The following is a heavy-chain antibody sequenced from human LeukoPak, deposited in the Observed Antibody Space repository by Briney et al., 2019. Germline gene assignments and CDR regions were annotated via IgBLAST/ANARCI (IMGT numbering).Heavy chain of an antibody. CDR1: GGSISSSSYY. Sequence: PSETLSLTCTVSGGSISSSSYYWGWIRQPPGKGLEWIGSIYSSGSTYYNPSLKSRVTISVDTSKNQFSLKLSSVTAADTAVYYCARDIVVVVAAYNWFDPWGQGTLVTVSS. J-gene: IGHJ5*02. D-gene: IGHD2-15*01. CDR3: ARDIVVVVAAYNWFDP. V-gene: IGHV4-39*07. CDR2: IYSSGST.